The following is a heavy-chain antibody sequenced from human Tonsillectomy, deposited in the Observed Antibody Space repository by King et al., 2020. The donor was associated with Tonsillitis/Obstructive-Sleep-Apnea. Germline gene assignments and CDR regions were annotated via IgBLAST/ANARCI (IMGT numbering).Heavy chain of an antibody. CDR3: ARAPTYCSSTTCYSYYYFYMDV. V-gene: IGHV3-30*04. CDR1: GFTFSSYA. J-gene: IGHJ6*03. CDR2: MSNDGSSE. D-gene: IGHD2-2*02. Sequence: VQLVESGGGVVQPGTSLRLSCSASGFTFSSYAMHWVRQAPGKGLEWVAVMSNDGSSEYYADSVKGRFTISRDNSKNSLYLQMNSLRAEDTAVYYCARAPTYCSSTTCYSYYYFYMDVWGKGTTVTVSS.